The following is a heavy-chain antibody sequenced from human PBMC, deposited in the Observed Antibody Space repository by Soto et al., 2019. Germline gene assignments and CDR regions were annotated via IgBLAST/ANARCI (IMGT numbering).Heavy chain of an antibody. D-gene: IGHD5-18*01. CDR1: GYSISTGFN. V-gene: IGHV4-38-2*01. CDR3: ARVQLRGYSYGYGMDV. CDR2: IYHSGST. J-gene: IGHJ6*02. Sequence: LSLTCAVSGYSISTGFNWAWIRQPPGKGLEWIGGIYHSGSTYYNLSLKSRVTISSDASKNQISLKLSSVTAADTAVYYCARVQLRGYSYGYGMDVWGQGTTVTVS.